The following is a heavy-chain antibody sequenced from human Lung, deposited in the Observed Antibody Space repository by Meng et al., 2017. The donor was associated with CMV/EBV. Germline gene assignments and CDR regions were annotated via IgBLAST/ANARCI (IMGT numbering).Heavy chain of an antibody. CDR1: GYSISSGYY. Sequence: SXTLSLTCTVSGYSISSGYYWGWIRQPPGKGLEWIGCIYHSGSTYYNPSLKSRVTISVDTSKNQLSLRLSSVTAADTAVYYCARGIYGSVDYWGQGPLVTVSS. V-gene: IGHV4-38-2*02. J-gene: IGHJ4*02. D-gene: IGHD3-10*01. CDR2: IYHSGST. CDR3: ARGIYGSVDY.